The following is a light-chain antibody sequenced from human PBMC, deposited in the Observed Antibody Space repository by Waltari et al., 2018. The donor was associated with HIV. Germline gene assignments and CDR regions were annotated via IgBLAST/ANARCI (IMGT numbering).Light chain of an antibody. CDR1: SNNVGSYNL. Sequence: QSALTQPASVSGSPGQSITISCTGTSNNVGSYNLVSWYQQYPGKAPKLLIYEGKKRPSGVSNRFSGSKSDNTASLTISGLQAEDEAHYYCCSYGGGSTLVVFGGGTKLTVL. J-gene: IGLJ2*01. CDR2: EGK. CDR3: CSYGGGSTLVV. V-gene: IGLV2-23*01.